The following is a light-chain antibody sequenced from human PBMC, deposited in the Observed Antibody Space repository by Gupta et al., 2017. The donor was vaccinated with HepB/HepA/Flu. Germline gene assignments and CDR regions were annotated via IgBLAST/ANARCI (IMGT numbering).Light chain of an antibody. V-gene: IGLV3-25*02. J-gene: IGLJ2*01. Sequence: SYELTQPPSVSVSPGQTARITCSGDALPKKYAYWYQQKPGQAPVLLIYKDSERPSGIPERFSGSSSGTTATLTISGVQAEDEADYYCQSADSSGTYVVFGGGTKLTVL. CDR1: ALPKKY. CDR2: KDS. CDR3: QSADSSGTYVV.